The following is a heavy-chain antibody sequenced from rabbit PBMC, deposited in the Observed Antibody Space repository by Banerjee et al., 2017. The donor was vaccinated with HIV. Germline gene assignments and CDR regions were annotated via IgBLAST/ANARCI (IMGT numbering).Heavy chain of an antibody. V-gene: IGHV1S43*01. J-gene: IGHJ2*01. CDR2: IDPIFGST. D-gene: IGHD2-1*01. CDR1: GFSFSSGYY. CDR3: VRVKGYDDYGDYGDAFDP. Sequence: QQQLVESGGGLVKPGASLTLTCTASGFSFSSGYYMYWVRQAPGKGLEWIGYIDPIFGSTDYASWVNGRFTISSHNAQNTLYLQLNSLTAADTATYFCVRVKGYDDYGDYGDAFDPWGPGTLVTVS.